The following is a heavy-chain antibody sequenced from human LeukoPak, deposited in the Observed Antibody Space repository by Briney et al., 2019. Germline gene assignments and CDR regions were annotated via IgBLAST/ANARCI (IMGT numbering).Heavy chain of an antibody. Sequence: TGGSLRLSCAASGFTFNTYSMNWVRQAPGKGLEWVSSISSSTTYMYYADSLKGRFTISRNNAKDSLYLRMNSLRAEDTAVYYCARAGQYGLIDFWGQGTLVTVSS. D-gene: IGHD2-8*01. V-gene: IGHV3-21*01. J-gene: IGHJ4*02. CDR1: GFTFNTYS. CDR3: ARAGQYGLIDF. CDR2: ISSSTTYM.